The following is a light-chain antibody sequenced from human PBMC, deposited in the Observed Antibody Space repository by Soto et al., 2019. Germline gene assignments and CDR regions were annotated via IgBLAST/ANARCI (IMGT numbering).Light chain of an antibody. V-gene: IGKV1-33*01. CDR2: DAS. CDR3: QQYDNLPFT. J-gene: IGKJ3*01. Sequence: DIQMTQSPSSLSASVRDRVTITCQASQDITNYLNWYQQKPGKAPKLLICDASNLEPGVPSRFSGSGSGTDFTFTISSLQTEDIATYYCQQYDNLPFTFGPGTKVDIK. CDR1: QDITNY.